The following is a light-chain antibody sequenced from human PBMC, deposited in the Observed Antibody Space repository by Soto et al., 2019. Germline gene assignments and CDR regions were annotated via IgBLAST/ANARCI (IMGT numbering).Light chain of an antibody. CDR3: AAWDDSLSGRSYV. J-gene: IGLJ1*01. CDR1: SSNIGSNY. Sequence: QSALTQPPSASGTPGQRVTISCSGSSSNIGSNYVYWYQQLPGTAPKLLIYRNNQRPSGVPDRFSGSKSGTSASLAISGLRSEDEADYYCAAWDDSLSGRSYVFGTGTKLTVL. V-gene: IGLV1-47*01. CDR2: RNN.